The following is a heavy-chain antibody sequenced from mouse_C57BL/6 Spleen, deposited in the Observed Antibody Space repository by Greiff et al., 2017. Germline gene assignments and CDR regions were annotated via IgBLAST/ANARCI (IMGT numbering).Heavy chain of an antibody. CDR1: GFTFSDYG. CDR3: ARQGGYDEGAFDY. J-gene: IGHJ2*01. Sequence: EVKLMESGGGLVKPGGSLKLSCAASGFTFSDYGMHWVRQAPEKGLEWVAYISSGSSTIYYADTVKGRFTISRDNAKNTLFLQMTSLRSEDTAMYYCARQGGYDEGAFDYWGQGTTLTVSS. V-gene: IGHV5-17*01. D-gene: IGHD2-2*01. CDR2: ISSGSSTI.